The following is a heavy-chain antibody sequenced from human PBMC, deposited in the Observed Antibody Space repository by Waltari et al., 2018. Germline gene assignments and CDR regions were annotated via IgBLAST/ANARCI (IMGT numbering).Heavy chain of an antibody. D-gene: IGHD3-16*02. J-gene: IGHJ4*02. CDR1: GGSFSHRHR. CDR2: MYHSGSA. CDR3: AGAGLPMITFGGVIVPPHFDF. V-gene: IGHV4-4*01. Sequence: HVQLPASRPRPVKPSGTLSLTCAVSGGSFSHRHRWRWVRQPPGKGLGWFGEMYHSGSAHYNPSLRSRVTMAVEKSKNQFSLKVISVTAADTAVYCCAGAGLPMITFGGVIVPPHFDFWGQGTLVTVSS.